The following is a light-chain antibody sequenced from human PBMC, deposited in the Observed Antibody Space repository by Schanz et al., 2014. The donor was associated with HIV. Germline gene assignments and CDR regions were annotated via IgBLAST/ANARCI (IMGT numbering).Light chain of an antibody. CDR2: AAS. V-gene: IGKV1-39*01. CDR1: QSISSY. Sequence: DIQMTQSPSSLSASVGDRVTITCRASQSISSYLNWYQQKPGKAPKLLIYAASSLQSGVPSRFSGSGSGTDFTLIISSLQPDDSASYYCQQYDSYPGTFGQGTQVEIK. CDR3: QQYDSYPGT. J-gene: IGKJ1*01.